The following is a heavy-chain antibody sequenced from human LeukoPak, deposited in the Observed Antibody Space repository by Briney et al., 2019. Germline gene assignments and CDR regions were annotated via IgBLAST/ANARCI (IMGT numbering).Heavy chain of an antibody. CDR3: ARGPSGYDYDY. Sequence: SETLSLTCAVYGGSFSGYYWSWIRQPPGKGLEWIGEINHSGSTNYNPPLKSRVTISVGTSKNQFSLKLSSVTAADTAVYYCARGPSGYDYDYWGQGTLVTVSS. V-gene: IGHV4-34*01. J-gene: IGHJ4*02. D-gene: IGHD5-12*01. CDR2: INHSGST. CDR1: GGSFSGYY.